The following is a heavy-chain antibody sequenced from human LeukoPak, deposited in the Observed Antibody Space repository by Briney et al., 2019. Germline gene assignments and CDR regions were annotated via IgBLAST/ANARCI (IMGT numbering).Heavy chain of an antibody. V-gene: IGHV3-23*01. CDR2: INGGGYNT. D-gene: IGHD6-19*01. Sequence: GGSLRLSCAASGFTFNNYVMSWVRQAPGKGLEWVSTINGGGYNTYYADSVKGRFTISRDNSKNTLSLQVNTLRAEDTAVYYCARASGIYGSGWYFDYWGRGTLVTVSS. CDR1: GFTFNNYV. J-gene: IGHJ4*02. CDR3: ARASGIYGSGWYFDY.